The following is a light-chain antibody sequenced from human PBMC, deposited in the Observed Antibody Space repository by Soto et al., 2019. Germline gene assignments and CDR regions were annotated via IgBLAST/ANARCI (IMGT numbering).Light chain of an antibody. CDR2: DAS. V-gene: IGKV1-33*01. Sequence: DIQMTQSPSSLSASVGDRVTITCQASQDISNYLNWYQQKPGKAPKLLIYDASNLETGVPSRFSGSGSGTDFTFTISSLQPTDIATYYYQQYDTLPLTFGGGPKVEIK. J-gene: IGKJ4*01. CDR1: QDISNY. CDR3: QQYDTLPLT.